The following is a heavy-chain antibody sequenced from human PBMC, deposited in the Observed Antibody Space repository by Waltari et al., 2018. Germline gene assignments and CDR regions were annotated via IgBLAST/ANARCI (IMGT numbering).Heavy chain of an antibody. V-gene: IGHV4-4*07. CDR2: IYTRGST. J-gene: IGHJ1*01. Sequence: QVQLQESGPGLVKPSETLSLTCTVSGGSISSHYCSWIRQPAGKGLEWIGRIYTRGSTNYNPSLKSLVTMSVDTSKNQFSRKLSSVTAADTAVYYCARERGQGCTYYYDSSGYYYDFQHWGQGTLVTVSS. CDR1: GGSISSHY. CDR3: ARERGQGCTYYYDSSGYYYDFQH. D-gene: IGHD3-22*01.